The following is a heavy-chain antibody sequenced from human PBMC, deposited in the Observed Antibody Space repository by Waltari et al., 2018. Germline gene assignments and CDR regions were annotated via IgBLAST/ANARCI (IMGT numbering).Heavy chain of an antibody. CDR1: GGSISSYY. CDR3: ARDRLSSSWYSHDAFDI. J-gene: IGHJ3*02. CDR2: HYTSGST. Sequence: QVQLQESGPGLVKPSETLSLTCTVSGGSISSYYWSWLRPPAGKGLACIGRHYTSGSTNYNPSLKSRVTMSVYTSKNQFSLKLSSVTAADTAVYYCARDRLSSSWYSHDAFDIWGQGTMVTVSS. V-gene: IGHV4-4*07. D-gene: IGHD6-13*01.